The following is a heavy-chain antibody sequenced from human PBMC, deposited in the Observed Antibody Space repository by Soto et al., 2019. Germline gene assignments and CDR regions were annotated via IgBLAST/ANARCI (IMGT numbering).Heavy chain of an antibody. J-gene: IGHJ4*02. CDR3: ARDRSNFGVVNWQFDY. D-gene: IGHD3-3*01. CDR2: IYYSGST. V-gene: IGHV4-31*03. CDR1: GGSISSGGYY. Sequence: PSETLSLTCTVSGGSISSGGYYWSWIRQHPGKGLEWIGYIYYSGSTYYNLSLKSRVTISVDTSKNQFSLKLSSVTAADTAVYYCARDRSNFGVVNWQFDYWGQGTLVTVSS.